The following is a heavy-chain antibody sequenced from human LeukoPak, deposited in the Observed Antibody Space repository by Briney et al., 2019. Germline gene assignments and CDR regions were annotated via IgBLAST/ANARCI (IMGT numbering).Heavy chain of an antibody. V-gene: IGHV5-51*01. CDR3: ARQGHRRYDSRRNWFDP. CDR2: IYPGDSDT. J-gene: IGHJ5*02. Sequence: GESLKISCKGSGYSFTNYWIGWVRQMPGKGLEWMGIIYPGDSDTRYSPSFQGQVTISADKSISTAYLQWSSLKASDTAMYYCARQGHRRYDSRRNWFDPWGQGTLVTVSS. CDR1: GYSFTNYW. D-gene: IGHD3-22*01.